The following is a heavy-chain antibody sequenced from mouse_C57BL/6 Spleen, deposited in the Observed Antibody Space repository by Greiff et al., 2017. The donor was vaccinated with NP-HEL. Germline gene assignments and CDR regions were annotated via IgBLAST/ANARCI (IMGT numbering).Heavy chain of an antibody. CDR2: INPSSGYP. CDR1: GYTFTSYW. V-gene: IGHV1-7*01. J-gene: IGHJ4*01. Sequence: VQLQQSGAELAKPGASVKLSCKASGYTFTSYWMHWVKQRPGQGLEWIGYINPSSGYPKYNQKFKDKATLTADKSSSTAYMQLSRLTEEDSAVYYCARDGGSSPYAMDYWGQGTSVTVSS. CDR3: ARDGGSSPYAMDY. D-gene: IGHD1-1*01.